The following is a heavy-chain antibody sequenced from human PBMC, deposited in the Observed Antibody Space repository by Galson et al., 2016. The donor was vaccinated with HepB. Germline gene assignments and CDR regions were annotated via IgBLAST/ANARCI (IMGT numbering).Heavy chain of an antibody. CDR1: GFSFSDYG. CDR2: ISGGDYST. V-gene: IGHV3-23*01. Sequence: SLRLSCAASGFSFSDYGMSWVRQAPGKGLEWVSTISGGDYSTYYADSVKGRFTISRDNSKNTLDLQMNSLRAEDTAIYYCAKGLQYYSYALDVWGQGTTVTVSS. CDR3: AKGLQYYSYALDV. J-gene: IGHJ6*02.